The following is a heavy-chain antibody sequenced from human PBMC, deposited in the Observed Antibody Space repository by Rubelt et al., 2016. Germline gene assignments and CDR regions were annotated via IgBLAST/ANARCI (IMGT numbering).Heavy chain of an antibody. Sequence: EVQLVESGGALVQPGGSLRLSCAASGFTFSIYNMNWLRQAPGKGLEWVSAISGSAHRAYYADSVKGRFTISRDDSKSRLYLQMDSLRAEDTAVYYCARGYLSNSFDYWGQGTLVTVAS. CDR3: ARGYLSNSFDY. J-gene: IGHJ4*02. D-gene: IGHD4-11*01. CDR1: GFTFSIYN. CDR2: ISGSAHRA. V-gene: IGHV3-23*04.